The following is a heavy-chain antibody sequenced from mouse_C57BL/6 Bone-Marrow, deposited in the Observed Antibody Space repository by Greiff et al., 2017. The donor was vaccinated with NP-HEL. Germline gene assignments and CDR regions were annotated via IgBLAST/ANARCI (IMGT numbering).Heavy chain of an antibody. J-gene: IGHJ2*01. CDR3: ARKDYYGSSYKVYFDY. Sequence: QVQLKESGAELVQPGASVKISCKASGYAFSSYWMNWVKQRPGKGLEWIGQIYPGDGDTNYNGKLKSKATLTADKSSSTAYMELSSLTSEDSAVYFCARKDYYGSSYKVYFDYWGQGTTLTVSA. CDR1: GYAFSSYW. D-gene: IGHD1-1*01. CDR2: IYPGDGDT. V-gene: IGHV1-80*01.